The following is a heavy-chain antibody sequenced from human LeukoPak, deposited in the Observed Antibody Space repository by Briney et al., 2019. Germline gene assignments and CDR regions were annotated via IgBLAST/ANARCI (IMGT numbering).Heavy chain of an antibody. V-gene: IGHV1-69*04. J-gene: IGHJ3*01. CDR1: GDTFRTYD. CDR2: IIPIGDIA. Sequence: GASVKVSCKTSGDTFRTYDIHWVRQAPGQGLEWMGRIIPIGDIADYAQKFQGRVTMTADKSTTTAYMEVRSLKSEDTAFYYCARISDSTRVTAALDVWGQGTMVTVS. CDR3: ARISDSTRVTAALDV. D-gene: IGHD2-2*01.